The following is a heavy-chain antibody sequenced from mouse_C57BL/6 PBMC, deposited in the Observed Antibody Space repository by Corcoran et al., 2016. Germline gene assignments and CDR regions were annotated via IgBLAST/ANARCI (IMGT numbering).Heavy chain of an antibody. CDR1: GYTFTGYW. CDR3: ARRGTMVTTLYYYAMDY. Sequence: QVQLQQSGAELMKPGASVKLSCKATGYTFTGYWIEWVKQRPGHGLEWIGEILPGSGSTNYNEKFKGKATFTADTSSNTAYMQLSSLTTEDSAIYYCARRGTMVTTLYYYAMDYWGQGTSVTVSS. CDR2: ILPGSGST. V-gene: IGHV1-9*01. J-gene: IGHJ4*01. D-gene: IGHD2-2*01.